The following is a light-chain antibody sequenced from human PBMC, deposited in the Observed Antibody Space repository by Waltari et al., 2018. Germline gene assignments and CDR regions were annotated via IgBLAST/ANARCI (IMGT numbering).Light chain of an antibody. J-gene: IGLJ2*01. V-gene: IGLV10-54*01. Sequence: QAGLTQPPSVSKGLRQTATPTCTGNSNNLGHQIATWLQQHQGHPTKLLSYRDFNRPAGISERFSASRSGNTASLTISGLQPEDEADYYCSAWDSSVSAVVFGGGTKLTVL. CDR1: SNNLGHQI. CDR2: RDF. CDR3: SAWDSSVSAVV.